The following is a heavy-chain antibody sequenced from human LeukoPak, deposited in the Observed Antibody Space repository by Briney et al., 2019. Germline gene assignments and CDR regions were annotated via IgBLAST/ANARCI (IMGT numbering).Heavy chain of an antibody. J-gene: IGHJ4*02. CDR2: VNYTGST. V-gene: IGHV4-59*01. CDR1: GGSIAYYY. Sequence: PSETLSLTCTVSGGSIAYYYWSCLRQPPGKGLEWIGYVNYTGSTNYNPCLKSRCAISLDTSKNHYSLSLSSVTDADTTVYYCARDKTGTIMMDRGVIIGDGGFDSWGQGTLVTVSS. D-gene: IGHD3-10*01. CDR3: ARDKTGTIMMDRGVIIGDGGFDS.